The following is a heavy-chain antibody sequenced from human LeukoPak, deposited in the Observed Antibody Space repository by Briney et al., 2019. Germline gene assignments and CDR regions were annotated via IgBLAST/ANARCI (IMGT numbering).Heavy chain of an antibody. Sequence: PGRSLRLSCAASGFTFSSYGMHWVRQAPGRGLEWVSAISGSGGSTYYADSVKGRFTISRDNSQNTLYLQMNSLRAEDTAVYYCAKGKVEAQRPYYYDSSGYWAGHGAFDIWGQGTMVTVSS. V-gene: IGHV3-23*01. D-gene: IGHD3-22*01. J-gene: IGHJ3*02. CDR3: AKGKVEAQRPYYYDSSGYWAGHGAFDI. CDR2: ISGSGGST. CDR1: GFTFSSYG.